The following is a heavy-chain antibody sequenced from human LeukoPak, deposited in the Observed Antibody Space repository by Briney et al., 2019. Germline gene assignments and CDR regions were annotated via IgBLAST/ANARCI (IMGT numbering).Heavy chain of an antibody. CDR3: ARHVPGYPHYYYYMDV. D-gene: IGHD3-9*01. CDR2: IYDSGST. V-gene: IGHV4-59*08. CDR1: GGSISSYY. Sequence: PSETLSLTCTVSGGSISSYYWSWIRQPPGKGLEWIGYIYDSGSTNYNPSLKSRVTISVDTSKNQFSLKLSSVTAADTAVYYCARHVPGYPHYYYYMDVWGKGTTVTISS. J-gene: IGHJ6*03.